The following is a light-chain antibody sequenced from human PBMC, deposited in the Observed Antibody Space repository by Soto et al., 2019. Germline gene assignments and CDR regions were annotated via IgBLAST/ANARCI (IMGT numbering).Light chain of an antibody. J-gene: IGKJ1*01. CDR1: QSVSSN. V-gene: IGKV3-15*01. Sequence: EIVLTQSLATLSVSPGERVTLSCRASQSVSSNLAWYQQNPGQPPRLLIYGASARASDIPARFSASGSGTEFTLTISSLQSEDFAVYFCQQYNNWPQTFGPGTKVDIK. CDR3: QQYNNWPQT. CDR2: GAS.